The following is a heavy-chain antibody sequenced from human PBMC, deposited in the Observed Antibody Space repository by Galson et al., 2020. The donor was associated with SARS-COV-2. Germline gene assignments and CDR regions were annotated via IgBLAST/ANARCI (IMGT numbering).Heavy chain of an antibody. D-gene: IGHD1-26*01. Sequence: PGGSLRLSCAASGFTFTSYGMYWVRQAPGKGLEWVALISYDGSNKYYADSVKGRFTISRDDSKNTLFLQMHSLRAEDTAVYYCAKPVGGNYYYGMDVWGQGTTVTVSS. J-gene: IGHJ6*02. CDR2: ISYDGSNK. CDR1: GFTFTSYG. CDR3: AKPVGGNYYYGMDV. V-gene: IGHV3-30*18.